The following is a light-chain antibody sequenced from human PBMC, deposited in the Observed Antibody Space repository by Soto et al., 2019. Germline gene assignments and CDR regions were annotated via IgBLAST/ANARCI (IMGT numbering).Light chain of an antibody. CDR3: QQRNSWPRS. J-gene: IGKJ2*01. CDR2: DAS. CDR1: QSVSNS. V-gene: IGKV3-11*01. Sequence: EIVLTQSPATLSLSPGERATLSCRASQSVSNSLACYPQKPGLSPRLLLYDASNRATGIPPRFSGGASGTDFTLTISSLEPEDFAVYYCQQRNSWPRSFGQGTKLEIK.